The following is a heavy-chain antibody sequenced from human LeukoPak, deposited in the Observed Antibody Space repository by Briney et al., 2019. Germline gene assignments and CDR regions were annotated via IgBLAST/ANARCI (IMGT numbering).Heavy chain of an antibody. J-gene: IGHJ3*02. CDR1: GFTFNDYA. CDR3: VKGWDGSSWDVFYI. Sequence: PGGSLRLSCAASGFTFNDYAMHWVRQAPGKGLEWVSSISWNSGNIGYADSVKGRFTISRDNAKKSLYLQMNSLRAEDTALYYCVKGWDGSSWDVFYIWGKETRVTVFS. CDR2: ISWNSGNI. V-gene: IGHV3-9*01. D-gene: IGHD6-13*01.